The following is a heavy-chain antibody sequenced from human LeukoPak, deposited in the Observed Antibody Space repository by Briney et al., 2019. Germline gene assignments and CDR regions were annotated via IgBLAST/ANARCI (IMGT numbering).Heavy chain of an antibody. D-gene: IGHD5-18*01. V-gene: IGHV4-4*07. CDR3: VRQPRIQSWPSYYYYYMDV. J-gene: IGHJ6*03. CDR2: IYSSGST. Sequence: SETLSLTCTVSGGSINTYSSYYWSWIRQPAGKGLEWIGRIYSSGSTNYNPSLKSRVTMSVDTSKNQFSLKLSSVTAADTAVYYCVRQPRIQSWPSYYYYYMDVWGKGTTVTISS. CDR1: GGSINTYSSYY.